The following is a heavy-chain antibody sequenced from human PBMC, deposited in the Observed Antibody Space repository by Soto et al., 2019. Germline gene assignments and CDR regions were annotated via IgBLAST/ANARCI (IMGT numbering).Heavy chain of an antibody. CDR1: GFTFSSYA. D-gene: IGHD2-21*01. CDR3: AKDPSVLWGPINWFDP. J-gene: IGHJ5*02. V-gene: IGHV3-23*01. CDR2: ISGSGGST. Sequence: GGSLRLSCAASGFTFSSYAMSWVRQAPGKGLEWVSAISGSGGSTYYADSVKGRFTISRDNSKNTLYLQMNSLRAEDTAVYYCAKDPSVLWGPINWFDPWGQGTLVTVSS.